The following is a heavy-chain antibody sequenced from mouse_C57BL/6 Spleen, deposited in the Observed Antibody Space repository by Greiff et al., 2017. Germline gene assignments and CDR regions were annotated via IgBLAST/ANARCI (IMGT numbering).Heavy chain of an antibody. V-gene: IGHV1-15*01. J-gene: IGHJ3*01. CDR1: GYTFTDYE. CDR2: IDPETGGT. CDR3: TRSPYDYDEDWFAY. D-gene: IGHD2-4*01. Sequence: VKLQESGAELVRPGASVTLSCKASGYTFTDYEMHWVKQTPVHGLEWIGAIDPETGGTAYNQKFKGKAILTADKSSSTAYMELRSLTSEDSAVYYCTRSPYDYDEDWFAYWGQGTLVTVSA.